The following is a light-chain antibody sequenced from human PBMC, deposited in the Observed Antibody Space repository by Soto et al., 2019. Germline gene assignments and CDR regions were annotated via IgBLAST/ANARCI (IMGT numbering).Light chain of an antibody. J-gene: IGKJ3*01. V-gene: IGKV3-15*01. CDR1: QSVSSN. CDR3: QQYHDWPVT. CDR2: GAS. Sequence: EIVMTQSPATLSVSPGERATLSCRASQSVSSNLAWYQQKPGQAPRLLISGASTRATGIPARFSGSGSGTDFTLTISSLQSEDFAVYYCQQYHDWPVTFGPGTKVDIK.